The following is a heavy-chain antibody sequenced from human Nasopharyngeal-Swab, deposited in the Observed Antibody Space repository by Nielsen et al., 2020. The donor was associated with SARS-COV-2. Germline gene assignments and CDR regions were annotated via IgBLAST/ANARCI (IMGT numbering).Heavy chain of an antibody. D-gene: IGHD3-10*01. CDR3: ARDAWGVRGVIIS. CDR2: ISYDGSYK. CDR1: GFSFSGYG. Sequence: GGSLRLSCAASGFSFSGYGIHWVRQAPGKGLEWVAVISYDGSYKYYADSVKGRFTISRDNSKNTLYLQMNSLRAEDTAVYYCARDAWGVRGVIISWGQGTLVTVSS. J-gene: IGHJ4*02. V-gene: IGHV3-30*03.